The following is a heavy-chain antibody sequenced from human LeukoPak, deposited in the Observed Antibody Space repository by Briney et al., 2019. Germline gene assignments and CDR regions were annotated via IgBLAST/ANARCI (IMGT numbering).Heavy chain of an antibody. CDR3: ARDDGRGFDY. J-gene: IGHJ4*02. CDR2: IKEDGSEK. CDR1: GFTFNSYW. D-gene: IGHD2-15*01. Sequence: GGSLRLSCAASGFTFNSYWMHWVRQVPGKGLEWVASIKEDGSEKKYLDSVRGRFTISRDNAKKSLYLQMNSLRAEDTAVYYCARDDGRGFDYWGQGTLVTVSS. V-gene: IGHV3-7*01.